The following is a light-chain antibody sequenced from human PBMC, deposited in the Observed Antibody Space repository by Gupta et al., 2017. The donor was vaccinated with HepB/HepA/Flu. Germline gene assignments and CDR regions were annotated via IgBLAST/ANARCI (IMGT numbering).Light chain of an antibody. CDR2: QVS. CDR3: MQGAHWPWA. CDR1: QNLVYSDGNTY. J-gene: IGKJ1*01. V-gene: IGKV2-30*01. Sequence: VVMTPPPLSLPVTLGQPASISCTSTQNLVYSDGNTYLHWFQQRPGQSPRRLIYQVSYRDSGVPDRFSGSGSGTDFTLKISRVEAEDVGIYFCMQGAHWPWAFGQGTKVEIK.